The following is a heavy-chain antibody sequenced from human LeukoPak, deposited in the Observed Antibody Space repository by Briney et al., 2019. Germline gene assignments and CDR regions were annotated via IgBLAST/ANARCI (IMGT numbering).Heavy chain of an antibody. CDR3: ARGGRDYDSSGRYYFDY. J-gene: IGHJ4*02. CDR1: GFXFSSYG. CDR2: IWYDGSNK. V-gene: IGHV3-33*01. D-gene: IGHD3-22*01. Sequence: PGRSLRLSCAASGFXFSSYGIHWVRQAPGKGREWVALIWYDGSNKYYADTVKGRFTISRDNSKHTLYLQMNSLRAEDTAVYYCARGGRDYDSSGRYYFDYWGQGTLVTVSS.